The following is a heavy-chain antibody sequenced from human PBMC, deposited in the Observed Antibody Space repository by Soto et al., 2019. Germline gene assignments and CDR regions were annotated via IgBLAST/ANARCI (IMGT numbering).Heavy chain of an antibody. CDR2: ISAYNGNT. Sequence: ASVKVSCKASGYTFTSYGISWVRQAPGQGLEWMGWISAYNGNTNYAQKLQGRVTMTTDTSTSTAYMELRSLRSDDTAVYYCARDRGPWYYDFWSGYTTPAKYYYYYGMDVWGQGTTVTVSS. V-gene: IGHV1-18*01. D-gene: IGHD3-3*01. CDR3: ARDRGPWYYDFWSGYTTPAKYYYYYGMDV. CDR1: GYTFTSYG. J-gene: IGHJ6*02.